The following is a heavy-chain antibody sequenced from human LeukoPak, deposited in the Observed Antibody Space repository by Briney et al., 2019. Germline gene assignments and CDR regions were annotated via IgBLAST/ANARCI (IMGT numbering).Heavy chain of an antibody. CDR3: ARGLTIFGVVNDAFDI. CDR2: INSDGSST. D-gene: IGHD3-3*01. J-gene: IGHJ3*02. CDR1: GYTFSSYW. V-gene: IGHV3-74*01. Sequence: PGGSLRLSCAAPGYTFSSYWMHWVRQAPGKGLVWVSLINSDGSSTIYADSVKGRFTISRDNVKNTLYLQMNSLRAEDTAVYYCARGLTIFGVVNDAFDIWGQGTMVTVSS.